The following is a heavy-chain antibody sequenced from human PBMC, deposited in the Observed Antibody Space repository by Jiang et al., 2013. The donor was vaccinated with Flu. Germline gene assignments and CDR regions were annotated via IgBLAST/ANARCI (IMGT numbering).Heavy chain of an antibody. D-gene: IGHD2-2*03. CDR2: IYWDDDK. V-gene: IGHV2-5*02. CDR1: GFSLSTSGVA. Sequence: KPTQTLTLTCSFSGFSLSTSGVAVAGSVSPRKGLEWLTLIYWDDDKWYSPFLKSRLSITKDTSKNQVVLTMTNIDPLDTGTYYCAHRPGAGYCSSASCFYYNWFGSWGQGILVTVSS. CDR3: AHRPGAGYCSSASCFYYNWFGS. J-gene: IGHJ5*01.